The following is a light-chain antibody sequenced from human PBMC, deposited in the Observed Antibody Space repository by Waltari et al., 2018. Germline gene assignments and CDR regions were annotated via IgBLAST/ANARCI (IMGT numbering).Light chain of an antibody. CDR2: EVT. CDR3: CTYTSSDTRV. Sequence: QSALPQPASVSASPGQSTTISCSGLVSAICASTYISWDQQHPGKATKLMIYEVTYRPSGVADRFSGSKSGNTASLTISGLQAEDEADYFCCTYTSSDTRVFGTGTKVTVL. CDR1: VSAICASTY. V-gene: IGLV2-14*03. J-gene: IGLJ1*01.